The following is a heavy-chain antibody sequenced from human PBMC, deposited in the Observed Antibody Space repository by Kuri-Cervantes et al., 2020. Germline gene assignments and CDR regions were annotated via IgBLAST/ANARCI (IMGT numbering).Heavy chain of an antibody. Sequence: SETLSLTCAVSGGTISSGGYSWSWIRQQPGKGLEWIGYRYHSGRTYYNPSLKSRVTISVDSSKNQFSLKFSAVTAADTAMYYCWGRFYYVPGIHSLLSGDDWGRGTLVTVSS. CDR2: RYHSGRT. V-gene: IGHV4-30-2*01. J-gene: IGHJ4*02. CDR1: GGTISSGGYS. D-gene: IGHD3-10*02. CDR3: WGRFYYVPGIHSLLSGDD.